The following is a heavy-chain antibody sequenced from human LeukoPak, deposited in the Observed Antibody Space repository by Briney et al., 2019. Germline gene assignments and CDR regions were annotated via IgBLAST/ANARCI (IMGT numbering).Heavy chain of an antibody. Sequence: GGSLRLSCAASGFTFSSYAMGWVRQAPGKGLEWVSAISGSGGSTYYADSVKGRFTISRDNSKNTPYLQMNSLRAEDTAVYYCAKAQLRYFDWLPPGVYYGMDVWGQGTTVTVSS. V-gene: IGHV3-23*01. D-gene: IGHD3-9*01. CDR3: AKAQLRYFDWLPPGVYYGMDV. J-gene: IGHJ6*02. CDR2: ISGSGGST. CDR1: GFTFSSYA.